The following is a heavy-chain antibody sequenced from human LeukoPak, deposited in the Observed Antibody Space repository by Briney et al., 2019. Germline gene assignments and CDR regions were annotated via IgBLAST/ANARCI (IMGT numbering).Heavy chain of an antibody. CDR1: GYTFTSYY. CDR3: ARGKYDILTGYIPTFDY. J-gene: IGHJ4*02. D-gene: IGHD3-9*01. V-gene: IGHV1-46*01. CDR2: INPSGGST. Sequence: GASVKVSCKASGYTFTSYYMHWVRQAPGQGLEWMGIINPSGGSTSYAQKFQGRVTMTRDTSISTAYMELSRLRSDDTAVYYCARGKYDILTGYIPTFDYWGQGTLVTVSS.